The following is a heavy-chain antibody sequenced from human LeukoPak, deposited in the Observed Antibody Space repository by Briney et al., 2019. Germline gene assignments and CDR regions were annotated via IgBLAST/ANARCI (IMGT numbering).Heavy chain of an antibody. CDR3: ARDGDPVLEGGAFDI. Sequence: PGGSLRLSCAASGFIFSDYYMTWIRQAPGKGLGWVSYISSSGNAIYYADSVKGRFTISRDNAKNSLYLQMNSLRAEDTAVYYCARDGDPVLEGGAFDIWGQGTMVTVSS. J-gene: IGHJ3*02. CDR2: ISSSGNAI. D-gene: IGHD1-1*01. CDR1: GFIFSDYY. V-gene: IGHV3-11*01.